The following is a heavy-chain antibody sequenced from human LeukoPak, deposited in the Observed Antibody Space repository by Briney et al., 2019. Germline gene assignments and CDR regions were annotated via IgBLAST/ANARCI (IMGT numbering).Heavy chain of an antibody. V-gene: IGHV4-34*01. CDR1: GGSFSGYY. J-gene: IGHJ4*02. CDR3: ARHLSSGWSDY. D-gene: IGHD6-19*01. CDR2: INHSGST. Sequence: PSETLSLTCAVYGGSFSGYYWSWIRQPPGKGLEWIGEINHSGSTNYSPSLKSRVTISVDTSKNQFSLKLSSVTAADTAVYYCARHLSSGWSDYWGQGTLVTVS.